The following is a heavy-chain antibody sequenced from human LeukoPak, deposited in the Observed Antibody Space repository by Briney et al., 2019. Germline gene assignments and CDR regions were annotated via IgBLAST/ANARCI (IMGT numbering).Heavy chain of an antibody. Sequence: ASVKVSCKASGGTFSSYAISWVRQAPGQGLEWMGWISAYNGNTNYAQKLQGRVTMTTDTSTSTAYMELRSLRSDDTAVYYCAGHYYDSSGYDYRGHGTLVTVSS. CDR2: ISAYNGNT. CDR3: AGHYYDSSGYDY. V-gene: IGHV1-18*01. CDR1: GGTFSSYA. D-gene: IGHD3-22*01. J-gene: IGHJ4*01.